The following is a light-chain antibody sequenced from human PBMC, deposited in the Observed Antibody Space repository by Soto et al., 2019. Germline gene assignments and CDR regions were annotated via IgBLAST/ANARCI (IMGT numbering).Light chain of an antibody. Sequence: EIVMTQSPATLSVSPGERATLSCRASQSVSSNLAWYQQKPGQAPRLLIYGASTSATGIPARFSGSGSGTEFTLTISSLHSEDFAVYYCQQYNNWPKTFGQGTKVDIK. CDR1: QSVSSN. J-gene: IGKJ1*01. CDR2: GAS. CDR3: QQYNNWPKT. V-gene: IGKV3-15*01.